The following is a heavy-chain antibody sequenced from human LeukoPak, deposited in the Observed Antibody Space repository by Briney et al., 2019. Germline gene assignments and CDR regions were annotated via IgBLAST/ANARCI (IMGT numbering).Heavy chain of an antibody. CDR2: INPNTGVT. V-gene: IGHV1-2*07. J-gene: IGHJ4*02. D-gene: IGHD4-23*01. Sequence: ASVKVSCKASGYTFTHYYLHWVRQAPGQGFECMGWINPNTGVTDYAHKFQGRVTMTRDTSISTAYMELSSLKSDDTAVYYCARDTVAWDFDFWGQGTLVTVSS. CDR3: ARDTVAWDFDF. CDR1: GYTFTHYY.